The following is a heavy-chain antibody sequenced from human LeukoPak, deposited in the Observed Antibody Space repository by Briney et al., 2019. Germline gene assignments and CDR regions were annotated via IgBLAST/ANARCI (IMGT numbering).Heavy chain of an antibody. CDR3: AKGGATYYVFWSGYSPQLHNWFDP. V-gene: IGHV4-34*01. CDR1: GGSFSGYY. J-gene: IGHJ5*02. Sequence: PSETLSLTCAVYGGSFSGYYWSWIRQPPGKGLEWIGEINHSGSTNYNPSLKSRVTISVDTSKIQFSLKLSSVTAADTAVYYCAKGGATYYVFWSGYSPQLHNWFDPGGKGTLSPSPQ. D-gene: IGHD3-3*01. CDR2: INHSGST.